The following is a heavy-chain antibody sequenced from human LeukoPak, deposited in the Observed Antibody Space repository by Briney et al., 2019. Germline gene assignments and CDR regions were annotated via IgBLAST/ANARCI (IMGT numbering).Heavy chain of an antibody. CDR2: ISSTSRTL. J-gene: IGHJ4*02. CDR3: AKDDAWLRFGE. V-gene: IGHV3-48*01. D-gene: IGHD3-10*01. Sequence: GGSLRLSCAASGFTFSSYGMHWVRQAPGKGLEWVSYISSTSRTLYYADSVKGRFTISRDNAKNSLYLEVISLTADDTAVYYCAKDDAWLRFGEWSQGTLVTVSS. CDR1: GFTFSSYG.